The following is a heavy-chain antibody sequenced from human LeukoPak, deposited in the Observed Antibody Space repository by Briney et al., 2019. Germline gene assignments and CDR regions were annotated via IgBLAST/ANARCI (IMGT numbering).Heavy chain of an antibody. CDR2: ISGAGP. D-gene: IGHD4-17*01. Sequence: PGGSLRLSCAALGFTFSNYALTWVRQAPGRGLEWVSSISGAGPYYADSVKGRFSISRDNNKNTLYLQMSRLRAEDTAVYYCARDPNGNYVGAFDFQRWGQGTLVTVSS. J-gene: IGHJ1*01. CDR3: ARDPNGNYVGAFDFQR. CDR1: GFTFSNYA. V-gene: IGHV3-23*01.